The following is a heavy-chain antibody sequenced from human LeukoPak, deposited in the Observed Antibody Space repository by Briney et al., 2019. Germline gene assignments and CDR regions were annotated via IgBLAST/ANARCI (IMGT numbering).Heavy chain of an antibody. J-gene: IGHJ5*02. CDR3: AREVADFWSGYYHNWFDP. CDR2: INPNSGGT. D-gene: IGHD3-3*01. V-gene: IGHV1-2*02. CDR1: GYTFTGYY. Sequence: ASVKVSCKASGYTFTGYYMHWVRQAPGQGVEWMGWINPNSGGTNYAQKFQGRVTMTRDTSISTAYMELSRLRSDDTAVYYCAREVADFWSGYYHNWFDPWGQGTLVTVSS.